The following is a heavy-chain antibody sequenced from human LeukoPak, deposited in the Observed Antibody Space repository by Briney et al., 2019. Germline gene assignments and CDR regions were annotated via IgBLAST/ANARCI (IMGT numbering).Heavy chain of an antibody. V-gene: IGHV4-38-2*02. CDR2: IYHSGST. J-gene: IGHJ5*02. Sequence: SETLSLTCTVSGYSISSGYFWGWIRQPPGKGLECIGIIYHSGSTYYNPSLKSRVTISVDTSKNQFSLKLNSVTAADTAVYYCARIYSSSWFLNWFDPWGQGTLVTVSS. D-gene: IGHD6-13*01. CDR3: ARIYSSSWFLNWFDP. CDR1: GYSISSGYF.